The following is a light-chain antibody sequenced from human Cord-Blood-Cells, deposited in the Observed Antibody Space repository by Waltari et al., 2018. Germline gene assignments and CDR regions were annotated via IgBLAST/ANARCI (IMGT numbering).Light chain of an antibody. CDR2: SNN. J-gene: IGLJ1*01. Sequence: QSVLTQPPSASGTPGQRVTISCSGSSSNIGSNTVNWYQQLPGTAPKLLSYSNNQRPSGVPDRFSGSKSGTSASLAISVLQSEDEADYYCAAWDDSLNGYVFGTGTKVTVL. CDR3: AAWDDSLNGYV. V-gene: IGLV1-44*01. CDR1: SSNIGSNT.